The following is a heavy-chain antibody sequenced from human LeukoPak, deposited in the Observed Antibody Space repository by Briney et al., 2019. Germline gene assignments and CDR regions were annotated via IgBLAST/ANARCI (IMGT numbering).Heavy chain of an antibody. CDR1: GGSISSYY. J-gene: IGHJ5*02. CDR2: IYYSGST. CDR3: ARDGEQWDPTHTWFDP. V-gene: IGHV4-59*01. D-gene: IGHD6-19*01. Sequence: PSETLSLTCTVSGGSISSYYWSWIRQPPGKGLEWIGYIYYSGSTNYNPSLKSRVTISVDTSKNQFSLKLSSVTAADMAVYYCARDGEQWDPTHTWFDPWGQGTLVTVSS.